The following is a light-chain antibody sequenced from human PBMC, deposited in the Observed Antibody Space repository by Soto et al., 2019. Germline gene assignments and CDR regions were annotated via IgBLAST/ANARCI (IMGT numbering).Light chain of an antibody. CDR2: EDN. J-gene: IGLJ3*02. CDR1: SSNIGNRD. Sequence: QSVLTQPPSVSAAPGQKVTISCSGSSSNIGNRDVSWYQQFPGTAPKLLIYEDNKRPSGIPDRFSGSKSGTSATLAIAGLQTGDEADYYCGTWYGSSLGAVVLGGGTKLTVL. V-gene: IGLV1-51*02. CDR3: GTWYGSSLGAVV.